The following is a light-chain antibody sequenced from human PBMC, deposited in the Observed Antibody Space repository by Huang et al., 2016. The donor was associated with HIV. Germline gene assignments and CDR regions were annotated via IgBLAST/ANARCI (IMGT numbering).Light chain of an antibody. V-gene: IGKV1-27*01. Sequence: DIQMTHSPTSLSASVGDRVTITCRASQGIANYVAWYQQKPGKVPQLLIYDSSTLHSGVPSRFSGSGSVTDFTLTSSSLQPEDVATYYCQGYNSAPFTFGPGTKVDLK. CDR3: QGYNSAPFT. J-gene: IGKJ3*01. CDR2: DSS. CDR1: QGIANY.